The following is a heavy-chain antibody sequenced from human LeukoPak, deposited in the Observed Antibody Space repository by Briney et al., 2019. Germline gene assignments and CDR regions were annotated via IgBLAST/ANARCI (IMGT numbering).Heavy chain of an antibody. Sequence: PSETLSLTCAVYGGSFSGYYWSWIRQPPGKGLEWIGEINHSGSTNYNPSLKSRVTISVDTSKNQFSPKLSSVTAADTAVYYCARGRLWFNFFGYWGQGTLVTVSS. J-gene: IGHJ4*02. CDR3: ARGRLWFNFFGY. V-gene: IGHV4-34*01. CDR2: INHSGST. D-gene: IGHD5-18*01. CDR1: GGSFSGYY.